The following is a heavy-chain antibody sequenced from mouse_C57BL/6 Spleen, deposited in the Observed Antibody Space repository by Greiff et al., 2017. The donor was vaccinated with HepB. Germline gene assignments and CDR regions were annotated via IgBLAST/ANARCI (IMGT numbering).Heavy chain of an antibody. D-gene: IGHD3-2*02. V-gene: IGHV3-6*01. CDR2: ISYDGSN. CDR3: ARAQATGYFDY. Sequence: VQLQQSGPGLVKPSQSLSLTCSVTGYSITSGYYWNWIRQFPGNKLEWMGYISYDGSNNYNPSLKNRISITRDTSKNQFFLKLNSVTTEDTATYYCARAQATGYFDYWGQGTTLTVSS. CDR1: GYSITSGYY. J-gene: IGHJ2*01.